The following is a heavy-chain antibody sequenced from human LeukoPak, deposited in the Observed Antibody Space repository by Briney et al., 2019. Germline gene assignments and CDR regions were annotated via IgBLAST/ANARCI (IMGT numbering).Heavy chain of an antibody. Sequence: GASVKVSCKASGYTFTGYYMHWVRQAPGQGLEWMGWINPNSGGTNYGQKFQGRVTMTRDTSISTAYMDLSRLRSDDTAVYYCARVGTCDVFDIWGQGTMVTVSS. CDR2: INPNSGGT. V-gene: IGHV1-2*02. CDR3: ARVGTCDVFDI. CDR1: GYTFTGYY. J-gene: IGHJ3*02.